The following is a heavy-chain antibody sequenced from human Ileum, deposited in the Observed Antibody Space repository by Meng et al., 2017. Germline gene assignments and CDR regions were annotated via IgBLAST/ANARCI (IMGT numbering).Heavy chain of an antibody. J-gene: IGHJ5*02. CDR2: IYTSRLT. CDR3: ARDVVPTVTYYYNWFDP. D-gene: IGHD4-17*01. CDR1: GVSISSYY. Sequence: QAQLHECGPGMGNPSETLSLTFTVSGVSISSYYWSWIRQPAGKGLELIGRIYTSRLTNYNPSLKSRVTMSVDTSKNQFSLKLSSVTAADTAVYYCARDVVPTVTYYYNWFDPWGQGTLVTVSS. V-gene: IGHV4-4*07.